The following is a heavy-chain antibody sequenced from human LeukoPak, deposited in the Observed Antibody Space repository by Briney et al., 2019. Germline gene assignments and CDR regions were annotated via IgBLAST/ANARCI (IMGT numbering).Heavy chain of an antibody. Sequence: GGSLRLSCAASGFTFSSYAMSWVRQAPGKGLEWVSAISGSGGSTYYADSVKGRFTISRDNSKNTLYLQMNSLRAEDTAVYYCAKDTRGFRGLLRLGAFDIWGQGTMVTVSS. CDR2: ISGSGGST. D-gene: IGHD3-10*01. CDR3: AKDTRGFRGLLRLGAFDI. J-gene: IGHJ3*02. CDR1: GFTFSSYA. V-gene: IGHV3-23*01.